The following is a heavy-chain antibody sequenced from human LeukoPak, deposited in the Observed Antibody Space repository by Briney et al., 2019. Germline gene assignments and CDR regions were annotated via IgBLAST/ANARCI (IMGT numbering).Heavy chain of an antibody. CDR3: ARLDPAEGLNFDY. D-gene: IGHD6-13*01. Sequence: PSETLSLTCTVSGGSISSSSYYWGWIRQPSGKGLEWIGSIYYSGSTYYNPSLKSRVTISVDTSKNQFSLKLSSVTAADTAVYYCARLDPAEGLNFDYWGQGTLVTVSS. CDR1: GGSISSSSYY. J-gene: IGHJ4*02. CDR2: IYYSGST. V-gene: IGHV4-39*01.